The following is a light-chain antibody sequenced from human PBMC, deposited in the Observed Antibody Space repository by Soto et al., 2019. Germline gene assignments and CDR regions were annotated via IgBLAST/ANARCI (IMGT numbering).Light chain of an antibody. CDR1: HSLLHITGETF. V-gene: IGKV2D-29*02. J-gene: IGKJ5*01. Sequence: ILMTQTPLSLSIIPGQPASISCKSSHSLLHITGETFLFWYLQKPGQSPQLLIYEVSTRVSGVPDRFSGSGSGTDFTLEISRVETDDVGIYYCMQSTQPPPTFGQGTRLEIK. CDR3: MQSTQPPPT. CDR2: EVS.